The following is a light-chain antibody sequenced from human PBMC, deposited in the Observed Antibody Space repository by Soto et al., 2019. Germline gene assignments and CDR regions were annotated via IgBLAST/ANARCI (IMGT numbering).Light chain of an antibody. V-gene: IGKV3-15*01. CDR3: QQYNNWPPRT. CDR1: QSVSSN. J-gene: IGKJ1*01. CDR2: GAS. Sequence: EIVMTQSPATLTVSPGERATLSCRARQSVSSNLAWYQQKPGQAPRLLIYGASTRATGISARFSGSVSGTEFTLTISSLQSEDFAVYCCQQYNNWPPRTFGQGTKGDIK.